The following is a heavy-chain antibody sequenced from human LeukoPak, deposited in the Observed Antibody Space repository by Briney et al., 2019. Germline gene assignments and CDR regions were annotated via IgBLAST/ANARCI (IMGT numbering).Heavy chain of an antibody. V-gene: IGHV3-7*01. CDR3: ARDYRVVVTGLNWFDP. J-gene: IGHJ5*02. CDR1: GFTFSSYW. Sequence: GGSLRLSCAASGFTFSSYWMSWVRQAPGKGLEWVANIKQDGSEKYYVDSVKGRFTISRDNAKNSLYLQMNSLRAEDTAVYYCARDYRVVVTGLNWFDPWGRGTLVTVSS. CDR2: IKQDGSEK. D-gene: IGHD2-21*02.